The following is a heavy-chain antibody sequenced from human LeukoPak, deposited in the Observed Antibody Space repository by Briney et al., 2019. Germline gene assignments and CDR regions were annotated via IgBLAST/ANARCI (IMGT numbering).Heavy chain of an antibody. V-gene: IGHV1-18*01. CDR2: ISAYNGNT. CDR1: GFTFSSYA. J-gene: IGHJ4*02. Sequence: PGGSLRLSCAASGFTFSSYAMSWVRQAPGQGLEWMGWISAYNGNTNYAQKLQGRVTMTTDTSTSTAYMELRSLRSDDTAVYYCARRTAKEDSSGYYYSLDYFDYWGQGTLVTVSS. D-gene: IGHD3-22*01. CDR3: ARRTAKEDSSGYYYSLDYFDY.